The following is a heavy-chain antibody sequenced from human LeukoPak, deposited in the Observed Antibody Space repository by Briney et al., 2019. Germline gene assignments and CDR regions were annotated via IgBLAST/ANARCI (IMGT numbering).Heavy chain of an antibody. J-gene: IGHJ4*02. CDR3: AKSLVWYFDY. Sequence: GGSLRLSCAASGFSVSSNYMSWVRQVPGKGLEWVSVLYSGGSAYYADSVKGRFTISRDNSKNTLYLQMNSLRAEDTAVYYCAKSLVWYFDYWGQGTLVTVSS. CDR1: GFSVSSNY. CDR2: LYSGGSA. V-gene: IGHV3-53*01. D-gene: IGHD5/OR15-5a*01.